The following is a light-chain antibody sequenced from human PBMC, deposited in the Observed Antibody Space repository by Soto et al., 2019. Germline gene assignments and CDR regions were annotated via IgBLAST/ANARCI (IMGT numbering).Light chain of an antibody. J-gene: IGLJ1*01. CDR2: TTN. CDR3: AAGDDSLNGHV. Sequence: QYVLTQPHSASGTPGQRGTIYCSGSSSNIGTSSVHWFQQLPGTAPKLLISTTNQRPSGVPERFSGSKSGTSASLAISGLQSEDDSDYYCAAGDDSLNGHVFGTGTKLTV. V-gene: IGLV1-44*01. CDR1: SSNIGTSS.